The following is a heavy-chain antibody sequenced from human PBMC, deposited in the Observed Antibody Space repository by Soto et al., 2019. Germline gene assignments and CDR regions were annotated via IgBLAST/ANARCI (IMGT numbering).Heavy chain of an antibody. CDR2: IDSSSSHI. Sequence: EMQLVESGGGLVKPGGSLRLSCAASGFSFSTYTMNWVRQAPGKGLAWVSSIDSSSSHIYYADSVQGRFTTSRDNAKNTLYLQMNRMRAEYTAVYYCASHYDLGSGYFIVGSFNAWGQGTLVTVSS. D-gene: IGHD3-3*01. J-gene: IGHJ5*02. V-gene: IGHV3-21*01. CDR3: ASHYDLGSGYFIVGSFNA. CDR1: GFSFSTYT.